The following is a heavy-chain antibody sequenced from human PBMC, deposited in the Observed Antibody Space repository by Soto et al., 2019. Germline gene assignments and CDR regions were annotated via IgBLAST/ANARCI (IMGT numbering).Heavy chain of an antibody. J-gene: IGHJ3*02. D-gene: IGHD6-6*01. CDR3: ARDWIAARDMKDAFVI. CDR2: INPNSGGT. CDR1: GYTFTGYY. Sequence: GASVKVSCKASGYTFTGYYMHWVRQAPGQGLEWMGWINPNSGGTNYAQKFQGWVTMTRDTSISTAYMELSRLRSDDTAVYYCARDWIAARDMKDAFVIWGPGTIGTVS. V-gene: IGHV1-2*04.